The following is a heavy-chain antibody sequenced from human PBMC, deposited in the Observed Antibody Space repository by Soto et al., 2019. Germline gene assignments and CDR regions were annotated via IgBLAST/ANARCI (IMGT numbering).Heavy chain of an antibody. CDR1: GFTFTTYY. CDR3: ARDPNYYDFWAGSYYYHGMDV. V-gene: IGHV1-46*01. J-gene: IGHJ6*02. CDR2: IDPSGGST. Sequence: QVRLVQSGAEVKKPGASVSISCKTSGFTFTTYYIHWVRQAPGQGLEWMGMIDPSGGSTTYAQKFQGRVAVTRDTSTNTVYLELSSLTSEDTAVYSCARDPNYYDFWAGSYYYHGMDVWGQGTSVTVSS. D-gene: IGHD3-3*01.